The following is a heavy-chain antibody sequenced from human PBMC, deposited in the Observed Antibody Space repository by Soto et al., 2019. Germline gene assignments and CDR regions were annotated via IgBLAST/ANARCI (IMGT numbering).Heavy chain of an antibody. CDR2: IYHSGST. D-gene: IGHD6-13*01. CDR3: ARAGIAAAGWGHYYYGMDV. CDR1: GGSISSSNW. V-gene: IGHV4-4*02. J-gene: IGHJ6*02. Sequence: QVQLQESGPGLVKPSGTLSLTCAVSGGSISSSNWWGWVRQPPGKGLGWIGEIYHSGSTNYNPSLKSRVTISVDKSKNQFSLKLSSVTAADTAVYYCARAGIAAAGWGHYYYGMDVWGQGTTVTVSS.